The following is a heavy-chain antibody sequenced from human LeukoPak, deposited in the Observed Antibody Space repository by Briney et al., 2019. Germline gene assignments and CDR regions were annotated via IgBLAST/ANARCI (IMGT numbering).Heavy chain of an antibody. CDR2: IKQDGSEK. CDR1: GVMFPSFW. Sequence: GGSLRLSCAASGVMFPSFWMPWVRQAQGKGLEWVANIKQDGSEKYYVDSVKGRFTISRDNAKNSVYLQMNSLRAEDTAVYYCARRHHFGFLDSWGQGTLVTVSS. CDR3: ARRHHFGFLDS. V-gene: IGHV3-7*04. J-gene: IGHJ4*02. D-gene: IGHD3-10*01.